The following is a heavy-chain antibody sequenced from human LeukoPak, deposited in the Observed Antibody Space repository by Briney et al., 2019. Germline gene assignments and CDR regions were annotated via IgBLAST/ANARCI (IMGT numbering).Heavy chain of an antibody. D-gene: IGHD6-19*01. CDR1: GLSVSTNF. CDR2: IFGGGST. Sequence: GGSLRLSCAATGLSVSTNFMSWVRQAPGKGLEWVSVIFGGGSTYYADSVKGRFTISRDIPKNTLYLQMNSLRVEDTAVYYCASWPGGWYGEDSWGQGTLATVSS. J-gene: IGHJ4*02. V-gene: IGHV3-53*01. CDR3: ASWPGGWYGEDS.